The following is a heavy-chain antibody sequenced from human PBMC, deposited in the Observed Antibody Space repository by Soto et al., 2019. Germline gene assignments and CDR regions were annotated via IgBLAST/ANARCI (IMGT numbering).Heavy chain of an antibody. Sequence: ASVKVSCKASGYTFTGYYMHWGRQAPGQGIEWMGWINPNSGGTNYAQKFQGWVTMTRDTSISTAYMELSRLRSDDTAVYYCARDGRDIVVVPAAMPYYYYYMDVWGKGTTVTVSS. CDR2: INPNSGGT. J-gene: IGHJ6*03. D-gene: IGHD2-2*01. CDR1: GYTFTGYY. CDR3: ARDGRDIVVVPAAMPYYYYYMDV. V-gene: IGHV1-2*04.